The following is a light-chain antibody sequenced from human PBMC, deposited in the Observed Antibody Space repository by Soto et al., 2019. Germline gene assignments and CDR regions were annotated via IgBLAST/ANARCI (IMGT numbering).Light chain of an antibody. CDR1: SSNIGTNT. CDR3: AAWDDSLNSVV. J-gene: IGLJ2*01. V-gene: IGLV1-44*01. Sequence: QSVLTQPPSASGAPGQRVTISCSGSSSNIGTNTVNWYQQLPETAPKLLIYSNDQRPSGVPDRFSGSKSGTSASLAISGLQTEDEADYSCAAWDDSLNSVVFGGGTKLTVL. CDR2: SND.